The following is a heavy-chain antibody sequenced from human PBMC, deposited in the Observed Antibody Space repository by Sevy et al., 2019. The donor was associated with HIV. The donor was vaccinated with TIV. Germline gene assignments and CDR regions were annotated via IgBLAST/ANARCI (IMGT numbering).Heavy chain of an antibody. J-gene: IGHJ3*02. CDR2: INHSGGT. V-gene: IGHV4-34*01. CDR3: ARHCTGGGCSHAFDI. D-gene: IGHD2-8*02. Sequence: SETLSLTCAVYGGSFSGYYWSWIRQPPGKGLEWIGEINHSGGTNYNPSLKSRVTISVDTSKNQFSLKLNSVTAADTAVYYCARHCTGGGCSHAFDIWGQGTMVTVSS. CDR1: GGSFSGYY.